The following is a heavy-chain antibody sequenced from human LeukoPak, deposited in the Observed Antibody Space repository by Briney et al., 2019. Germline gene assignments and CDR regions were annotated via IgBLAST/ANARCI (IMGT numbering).Heavy chain of an antibody. V-gene: IGHV4-59*01. J-gene: IGHJ6*03. CDR1: GGSISSYY. Sequence: SEALSLTCTVSGGSISSYYWSWIRQPPGKGLEWIGYIYYSGSTNYNPSLKSRVTISMDTSKNQFSLKLSSVAAADTAVYYCARSPYYMDVWGKGTTVTVSS. CDR2: IYYSGST. CDR3: ARSPYYMDV.